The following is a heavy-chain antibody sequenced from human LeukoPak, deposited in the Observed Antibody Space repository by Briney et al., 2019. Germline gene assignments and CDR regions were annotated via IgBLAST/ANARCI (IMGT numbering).Heavy chain of an antibody. V-gene: IGHV4-38-2*02. CDR3: ARGTYGYYMDV. CDR2: IYRSGST. Sequence: SETLSLTCSGSNYSISNSLYWGWLRQPPGKGLEWIGSIYRSGSTFYNPSLKSRVTISLDTSKNQFPLKLSSVTAADTAVYFCARGTYGYYMDVWGKGTTVTVSS. J-gene: IGHJ6*03. CDR1: NYSISNSLY. D-gene: IGHD4-17*01.